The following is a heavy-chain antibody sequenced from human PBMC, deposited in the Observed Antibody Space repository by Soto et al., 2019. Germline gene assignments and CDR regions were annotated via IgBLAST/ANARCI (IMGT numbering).Heavy chain of an antibody. CDR1: GGTFSSYA. D-gene: IGHD1-1*01. Sequence: GASVKVSCKASGGTFSSYAISWVRQAPGQGLEWMGGIIPIFGTANYAQKFQGRVTITADESTSTAYMELSSLRSEDTAVYYCARGLKGTGTIHSTYWFDPWGQGTLVTVSS. CDR3: ARGLKGTGTIHSTYWFDP. V-gene: IGHV1-69*13. J-gene: IGHJ5*02. CDR2: IIPIFGTA.